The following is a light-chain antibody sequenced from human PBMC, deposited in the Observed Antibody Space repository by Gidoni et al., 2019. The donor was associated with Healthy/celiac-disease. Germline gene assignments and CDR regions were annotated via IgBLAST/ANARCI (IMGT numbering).Light chain of an antibody. CDR3: QQYYSTPLT. CDR1: QSILYSSNNKNY. J-gene: IGKJ3*01. V-gene: IGKV4-1*01. CDR2: WAS. Sequence: DLVMTHSPDSLAVSLGERATIKCKSSQSILYSSNNKNYLAWYQQKPGQPPKLLIYWASTRESGVPDRFSGSGSGTDFTLTISSLQAEDVAVYYCQQYYSTPLTFGPGTKVDIK.